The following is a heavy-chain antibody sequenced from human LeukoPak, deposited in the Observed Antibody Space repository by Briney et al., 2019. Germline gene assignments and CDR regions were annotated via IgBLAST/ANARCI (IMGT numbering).Heavy chain of an antibody. D-gene: IGHD1-26*01. J-gene: IGHJ4*02. CDR2: ITSEAYHGTK. V-gene: IGHV3-49*04. CDR1: GFNFGDFA. Sequence: GGSLRLSCTGSGFNFGDFAVNWVRQAPGKGLEWVSFITSEAYHGTKEYAASVRGRFIISRDDIRSVAYLQMNSLQAEDTAVYYCGRALFVQVGLRYFDFWGQGTLVTVSS. CDR3: GRALFVQVGLRYFDF.